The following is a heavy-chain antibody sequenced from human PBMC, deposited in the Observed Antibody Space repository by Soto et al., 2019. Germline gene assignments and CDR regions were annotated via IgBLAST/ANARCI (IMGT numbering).Heavy chain of an antibody. Sequence: ASVKVSCKASGYTFTGYYMHWVRQAPGQGLEWMGWINPNSGGTNYAQKFQGWVTMTRDTSISTAYMELGRLRSDDTAVYYCARARITMVRGVIITSYYDYWGQGTLVTVSS. V-gene: IGHV1-2*04. D-gene: IGHD3-10*01. CDR3: ARARITMVRGVIITSYYDY. CDR1: GYTFTGYY. J-gene: IGHJ4*02. CDR2: INPNSGGT.